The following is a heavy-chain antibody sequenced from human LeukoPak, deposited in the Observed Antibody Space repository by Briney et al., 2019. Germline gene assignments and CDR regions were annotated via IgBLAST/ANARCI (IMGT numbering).Heavy chain of an antibody. J-gene: IGHJ3*02. V-gene: IGHV4-30-2*01. CDR2: IYHSGST. Sequence: PSETLSLTCTVSGGFISSGGYYWSWIRQPPGKGLEWIGYIYHSGSTYYNPSLKSRVTISVDRSKNQFSLKLSSVTAADTAMYYCARLDSSSWYKGAFDIWGQGTMVTVSS. CDR1: GGFISSGGYY. CDR3: ARLDSSSWYKGAFDI. D-gene: IGHD6-13*01.